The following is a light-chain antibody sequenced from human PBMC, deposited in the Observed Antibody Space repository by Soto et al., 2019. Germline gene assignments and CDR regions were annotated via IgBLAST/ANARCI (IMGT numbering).Light chain of an antibody. CDR2: KAS. J-gene: IGKJ1*01. CDR3: QQYESYSRT. Sequence: DIQMTQSPSTLSASVGDRVTITCRASQSISSWLAWYQQKPGKAPKLLIYKASSLESGVPSRFSGSGSGTEFTLTISSLQPDDFATYYCQQYESYSRTFGQGTKVDSK. CDR1: QSISSW. V-gene: IGKV1-5*03.